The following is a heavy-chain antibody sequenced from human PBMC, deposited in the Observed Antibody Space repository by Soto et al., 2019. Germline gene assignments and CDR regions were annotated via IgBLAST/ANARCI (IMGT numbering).Heavy chain of an antibody. CDR1: GGSISSGGYY. CDR3: ARGGATVMIDY. J-gene: IGHJ4*02. Sequence: SETLSLTCTVSGGSISSGGYYWSWIRQHPGKGLEWIGYIYYSGSTYYNPSLKSRVTISVDTSKNQFSLKLSSATAADTAVYYCARGGATVMIDYWGQGTLVTVSS. CDR2: IYYSGST. V-gene: IGHV4-31*03. D-gene: IGHD4-17*01.